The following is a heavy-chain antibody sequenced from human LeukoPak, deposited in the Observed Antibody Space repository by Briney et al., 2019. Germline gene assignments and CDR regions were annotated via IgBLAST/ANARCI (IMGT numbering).Heavy chain of an antibody. CDR1: GFTFSSYG. CDR2: IRYDGSNK. V-gene: IGHV3-30*02. J-gene: IGHJ4*02. CDR3: AKHRVGYCIDGLCFPVDY. D-gene: IGHD2-8*01. Sequence: GGSLRLXCAASGFTFSSYGMHWVRQAPGKGLESVAFIRYDGSNKYYADSVKGRFTISRDNSKNTLYLQMNSLRAEDTAVYYCAKHRVGYCIDGLCFPVDYWGQGTLVTVSS.